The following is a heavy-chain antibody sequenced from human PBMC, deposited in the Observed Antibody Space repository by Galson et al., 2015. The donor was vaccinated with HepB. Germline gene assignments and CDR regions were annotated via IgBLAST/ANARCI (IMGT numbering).Heavy chain of an antibody. CDR1: GFTFSGSA. J-gene: IGHJ4*02. CDR2: IRSKASNYAT. D-gene: IGHD6-13*01. Sequence: SLRLSCAASGFTFSGSAIHWVRQTSGKGLEWVGRIRSKASNYATAYAASPKGRFTISRDDSKNTAYLHMKSLKTEDTAVYYCIRMADFSGYSSSWGQGLGYWGQGTLVTVSS. V-gene: IGHV3-73*01. CDR3: IRMADFSGYSSSWGQGLGY.